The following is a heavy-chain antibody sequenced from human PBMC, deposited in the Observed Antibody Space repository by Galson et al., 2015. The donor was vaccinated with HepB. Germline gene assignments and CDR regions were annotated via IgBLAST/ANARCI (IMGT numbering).Heavy chain of an antibody. Sequence: SLRLSCAASGFTFSSYGMHWVRQAPGKGLEWVAVISYDGSNKYYADSVKGRFTISRDNSKNTLYLQMNSLRAEDTAVYYCAKDSPGLNEIAVAGPFDYWGQGTLVTVSS. CDR3: AKDSPGLNEIAVAGPFDY. CDR1: GFTFSSYG. V-gene: IGHV3-30*18. CDR2: ISYDGSNK. J-gene: IGHJ4*02. D-gene: IGHD6-19*01.